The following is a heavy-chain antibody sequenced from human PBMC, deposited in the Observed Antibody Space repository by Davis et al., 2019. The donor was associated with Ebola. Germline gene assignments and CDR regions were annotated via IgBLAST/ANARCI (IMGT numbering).Heavy chain of an antibody. CDR2: IPYDGSNQ. CDR1: GFIFDTFG. D-gene: IGHD5-24*01. V-gene: IGHV3-30*02. Sequence: GESLKISCAASGFIFDTFGMHWVRQAPGKGLEWVAAIPYDGSNQYYAGSVRGRFTISRDNSKNMLYLQMNSLRAEDTALYYCAKKGSETATLDYWGQGSLVTVSS. J-gene: IGHJ4*02. CDR3: AKKGSETATLDY.